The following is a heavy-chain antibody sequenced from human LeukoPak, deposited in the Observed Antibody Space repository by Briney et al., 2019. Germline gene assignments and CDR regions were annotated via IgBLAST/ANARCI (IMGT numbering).Heavy chain of an antibody. J-gene: IGHJ1*01. CDR1: GFTFSSYW. D-gene: IGHD3-22*01. CDR3: ARAPSEIGGYYPEYFRH. V-gene: IGHV3-74*01. CDR2: IKSDGRT. Sequence: GGSLRLSCAASGFTFSSYWMHWVRQAPGKGLVWVSRIKSDGRTNYADSVKGRFTISRDNAKNTVSLQMNSLRAEDMGVYYCARAPSEIGGYYPEYFRHWGQGTLVTVSS.